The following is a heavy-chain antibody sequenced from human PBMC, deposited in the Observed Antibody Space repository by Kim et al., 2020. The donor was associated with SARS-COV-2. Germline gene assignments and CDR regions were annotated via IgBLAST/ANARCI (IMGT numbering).Heavy chain of an antibody. CDR2: IYYSGST. D-gene: IGHD3-22*01. CDR1: GGSISSYY. V-gene: IGHV4-59*01. Sequence: SETLSLTCTVSGGSISSYYWSWIRQPPGKGLEWIGYIYYSGSTNYNPSLKSRVTISVDTSKNQFSLKLSSVTAADTAVYYCARVPTYYYDSSGYSIYYYYYYGMDVWGQGTTVTVSS. CDR3: ARVPTYYYDSSGYSIYYYYYYGMDV. J-gene: IGHJ6*02.